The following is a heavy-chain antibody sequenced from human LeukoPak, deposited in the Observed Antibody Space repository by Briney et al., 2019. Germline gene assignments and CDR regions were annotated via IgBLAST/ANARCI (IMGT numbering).Heavy chain of an antibody. CDR2: IKQDGSEK. CDR1: GFTFSSYW. Sequence: QPGGSLRLSCAASGFTFSSYWMSWVRQAPGKGLEWVANIKQDGSEKYYVDSVKGRSTISRDNAKNSLYLQMSSLRAEDTAVYYCARDGYSSALDYWGQGTLVTVSS. V-gene: IGHV3-7*01. D-gene: IGHD5-18*01. CDR3: ARDGYSSALDY. J-gene: IGHJ4*02.